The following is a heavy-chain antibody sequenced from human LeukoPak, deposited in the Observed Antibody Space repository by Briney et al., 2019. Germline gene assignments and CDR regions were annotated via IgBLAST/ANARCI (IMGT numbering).Heavy chain of an antibody. CDR3: ARVGDYVWGSYRPDY. CDR2: INPNSGGT. CDR1: GYTFTGYY. D-gene: IGHD3-16*02. J-gene: IGHJ4*02. V-gene: IGHV1-2*04. Sequence: ASVKVSCKASGYTFTGYYMHWVRQAPGQGLEWMGWINPNSGGTNYAQKFQGWVTMTRDTSISTAYMELSRLRSDDTAVYYCARVGDYVWGSYRPDYWGQGTLVTVSS.